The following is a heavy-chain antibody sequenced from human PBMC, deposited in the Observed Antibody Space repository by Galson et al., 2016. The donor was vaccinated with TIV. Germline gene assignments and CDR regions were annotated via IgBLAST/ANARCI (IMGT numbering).Heavy chain of an antibody. CDR2: IWYDGLNQ. CDR1: GFTFSSFG. Sequence: LRLSCAASGFTFSSFGMHWVRQAPGKGLEWVAVIWYDGLNQYYIDSVKGRFTISRDNSKNTLYLQMNSLRTEDTAVYYCTRVVTIFGVVIPYNGMDVWGQGTTVTVSS. J-gene: IGHJ6*02. V-gene: IGHV3-33*01. CDR3: TRVVTIFGVVIPYNGMDV. D-gene: IGHD3-3*01.